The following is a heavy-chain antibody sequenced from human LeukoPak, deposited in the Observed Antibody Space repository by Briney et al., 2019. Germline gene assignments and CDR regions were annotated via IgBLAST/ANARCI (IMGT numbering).Heavy chain of an antibody. Sequence: GGSLRLSCAASGLTFDEHAMHWVRQAPGKGLEWVSLISGDGGSTYYVVSVKGRFTISRDNSKNSLYLHMNSLATEDTALYYCAKDDVRYGYNYGVFQNWGLGTLVTVSS. CDR3: AKDDVRYGYNYGVFQN. D-gene: IGHD5-24*01. CDR2: ISGDGGST. J-gene: IGHJ4*02. CDR1: GLTFDEHA. V-gene: IGHV3-43*02.